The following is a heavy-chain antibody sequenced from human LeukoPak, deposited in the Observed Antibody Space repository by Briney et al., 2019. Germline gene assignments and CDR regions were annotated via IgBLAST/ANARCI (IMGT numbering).Heavy chain of an antibody. J-gene: IGHJ6*03. CDR3: ARDYADILTGYYSSYYYYYMDV. CDR2: FDPEDGET. Sequence: ASVKVSCKVSGYTLTELSMHWVRQAPGKGLEWMGGFDPEDGETIYAQKFQGRVTMTRDTSISTAYMELSRLRSDDTAVYYCARDYADILTGYYSSYYYYYMDVWGKGTTVTVSS. CDR1: GYTLTELS. D-gene: IGHD3-9*01. V-gene: IGHV1-24*01.